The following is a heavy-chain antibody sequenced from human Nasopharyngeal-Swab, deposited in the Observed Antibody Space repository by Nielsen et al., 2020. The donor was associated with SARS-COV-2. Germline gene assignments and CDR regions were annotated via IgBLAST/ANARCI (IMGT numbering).Heavy chain of an antibody. CDR2: IYTSGST. D-gene: IGHD3-3*01. CDR3: ARDETYYDFWSGYPNYYYYYGMDV. J-gene: IGHJ6*02. CDR1: GGSISSYY. Sequence: SETLSLTCTVSGGSISSYYWSWIRQPAGKGLDWIGRIYTSGSTNYNPSLKSRVTMSVDTSKNQFSLKLSSVTAADTAVYYCARDETYYDFWSGYPNYYYYYGMDVWGQGTTVTVSS. V-gene: IGHV4-4*07.